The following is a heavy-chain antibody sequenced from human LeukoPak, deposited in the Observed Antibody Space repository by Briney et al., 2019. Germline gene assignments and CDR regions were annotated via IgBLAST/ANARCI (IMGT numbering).Heavy chain of an antibody. D-gene: IGHD5-18*01. CDR1: GFTFSSYG. CDR3: AREGYSYSREVDY. CDR2: ISYDGSNK. Sequence: PGGSLRLSCAASGFTFSSYGMHWVRQAPGKGLEWVAVISYDGSNKYYADSVKGRFTISRDNSKNTLYLQMNSLRAEDTAVYYCAREGYSYSREVDYWGQGTLVTVSS. J-gene: IGHJ4*02. V-gene: IGHV3-30*03.